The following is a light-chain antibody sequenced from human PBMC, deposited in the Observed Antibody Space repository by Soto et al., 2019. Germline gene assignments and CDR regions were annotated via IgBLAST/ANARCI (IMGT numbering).Light chain of an antibody. Sequence: DVVMTQSPLSLPVTLGQPASLSCRSSQNLVYSDGNVYLNWFHQRPGQSPRRLIYDVSQRDSGFPERFSGSGSGTDFTLTISRVEAEDVGVYYCMQGTHWPWPFGQGTKVEIK. CDR1: QNLVYSDGNVY. CDR3: MQGTHWPWP. CDR2: DVS. J-gene: IGKJ1*01. V-gene: IGKV2-30*01.